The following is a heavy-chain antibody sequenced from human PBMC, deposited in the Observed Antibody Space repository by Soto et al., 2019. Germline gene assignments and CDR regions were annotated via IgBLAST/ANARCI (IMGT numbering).Heavy chain of an antibody. CDR3: ASQAQLYSGMDV. CDR1: GFTFSNYW. CDR2: INSDGIST. V-gene: IGHV3-74*01. J-gene: IGHJ6*02. Sequence: EVQLVESGGGLVQPGGSLRLSCAASGFTFSNYWMHWVRQAPGKGLVWVSRINSDGISTTYADSVKGRFTISRDNAKNTLYLQMNSLRVEDTAVYYCASQAQLYSGMDVWGQGTTVTVSS.